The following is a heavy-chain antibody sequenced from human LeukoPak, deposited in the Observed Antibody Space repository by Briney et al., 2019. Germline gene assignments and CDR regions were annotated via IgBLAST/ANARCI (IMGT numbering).Heavy chain of an antibody. D-gene: IGHD5-18*01. V-gene: IGHV3-30*18. CDR3: AKDADTATIIYWYFDL. Sequence: GGSLRLSCAASGFTFSAYGMHWVRQAPGKGLEWVAVISDDGSNKYYADSVKGRFTISRDNSRNTLYLQMNSLRLEDTALYYCAKDADTATIIYWYFDLWGRGTLVTVSS. J-gene: IGHJ2*01. CDR2: ISDDGSNK. CDR1: GFTFSAYG.